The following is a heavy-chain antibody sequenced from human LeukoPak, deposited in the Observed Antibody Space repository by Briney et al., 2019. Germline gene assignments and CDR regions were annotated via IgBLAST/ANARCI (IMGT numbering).Heavy chain of an antibody. J-gene: IGHJ4*02. D-gene: IGHD4-17*01. CDR1: GGSISSYY. CDR2: IYYSGST. Sequence: SETLSLTCTVSGGSISSYYWSWIRQPPGKGLEWIGYIYYSGSTNYNPSLKSRVTISEDTSKNQFSLKLSSVTATGTAVYYCARGRYGDYTYYFDYWGQGTLVTVSS. V-gene: IGHV4-59*08. CDR3: ARGRYGDYTYYFDY.